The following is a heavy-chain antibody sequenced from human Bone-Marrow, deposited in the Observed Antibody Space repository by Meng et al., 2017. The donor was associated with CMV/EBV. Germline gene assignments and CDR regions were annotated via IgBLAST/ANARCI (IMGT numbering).Heavy chain of an antibody. V-gene: IGHV3-74*01. Sequence: SLRCSWPGSGFTFSGYWMHWVRQTPGKGLVWVARIKNDGTSSSYADSVKGRFTVSRDNAKNTLYLQMSNLRVEDTAVYYCAKSDWFDPWGQGTLVTVSS. CDR1: GFTFSGYW. J-gene: IGHJ5*02. CDR3: AKSDWFDP. CDR2: IKNDGTSS.